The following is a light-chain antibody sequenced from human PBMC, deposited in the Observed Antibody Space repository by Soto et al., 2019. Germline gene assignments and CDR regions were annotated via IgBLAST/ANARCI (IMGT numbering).Light chain of an antibody. J-gene: IGKJ4*01. CDR1: QSVISSS. CDR2: NTS. V-gene: IGKV3-20*01. Sequence: EIVFTQSPGTLSLSPAEKDPLSCRASQSVISSSLAWYQRKPGQAPRLLIYNTSSRPTGVPDRFSGSGSETDFTLIISRLEPEDVALYYCQQYGSSRPTFGGGTKVEIK. CDR3: QQYGSSRPT.